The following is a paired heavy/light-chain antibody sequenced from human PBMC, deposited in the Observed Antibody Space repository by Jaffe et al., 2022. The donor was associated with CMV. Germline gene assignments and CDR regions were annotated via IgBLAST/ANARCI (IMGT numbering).Light chain of an antibody. CDR3: QQRSNWPPT. CDR1: QNINIY. Sequence: EIVLTQSPATLSLSPGERATLSCRASQNINIYLAWYQQKPGQAPRLLISDASNRATGIPARFSGSGSGTDFTLTISSLEPEDFAVYYCQQRSNWPPTLGGGTKVDIK. J-gene: IGKJ4*01. CDR2: DAS. V-gene: IGKV3-11*01.
Heavy chain of an antibody. CDR1: DGSISDYY. Sequence: QVQLQESGPGLVKASETLSLTCSVSDGSISDYYWSWIRQPPGKGLEYIGYIYYSGHTEHNPSLKNRVTMSVDASKNQFSLKLSSVTAADTAVYFCARVLRGYSYGPWDTWGQGALVTVSS. CDR3: ARVLRGYSYGPWDT. D-gene: IGHD5-18*01. V-gene: IGHV4-59*01. J-gene: IGHJ5*02. CDR2: IYYSGHT.